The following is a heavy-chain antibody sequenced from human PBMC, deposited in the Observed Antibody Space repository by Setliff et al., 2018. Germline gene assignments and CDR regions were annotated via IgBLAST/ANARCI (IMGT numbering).Heavy chain of an antibody. CDR2: IIPIFGTT. Sequence: SVKVSCKASGGTFNTYAISWVRQAPGQGLEWMGGIIPIFGTTNYAQKFQGRVTITADESTSTAYMEFSSLRSEDTAVYYCARDFLGIHIDHGNALDDYWGQGTLVT. J-gene: IGHJ4*02. CDR3: ARDFLGIHIDHGNALDDY. V-gene: IGHV1-69*13. CDR1: GGTFNTYA. D-gene: IGHD4-17*01.